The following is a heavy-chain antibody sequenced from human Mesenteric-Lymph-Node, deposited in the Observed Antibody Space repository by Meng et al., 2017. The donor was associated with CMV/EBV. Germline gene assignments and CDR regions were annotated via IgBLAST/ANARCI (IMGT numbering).Heavy chain of an antibody. V-gene: IGHV5-51*01. CDR3: ARHRSGYIVGAAHPIDY. J-gene: IGHJ4*02. CDR2: IYPGDSDT. D-gene: IGHD1-26*01. Sequence: KVSCKASGYTFTSYDINWVRQATGQGLEWMGIIYPGDSDTRYSPSFQGQVTISADKSISTAYLQWSSLKASDTAMYYCARHRSGYIVGAAHPIDYWGQGTLVTVSS. CDR1: GYTFTSYD.